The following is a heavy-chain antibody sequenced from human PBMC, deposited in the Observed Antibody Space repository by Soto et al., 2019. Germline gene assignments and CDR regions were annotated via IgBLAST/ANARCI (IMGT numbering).Heavy chain of an antibody. Sequence: SETLSLTCAVYGGSFSGYYWSWIRQPPGKGLEWIGEINHSGSTNYNPSLKSRVTISVDTSKNQFSLKLSSVTAADTAVYYCARSSGYSYVASDYWGQGPLVTVSS. D-gene: IGHD3-22*01. CDR3: ARSSGYSYVASDY. CDR2: INHSGST. V-gene: IGHV4-34*01. J-gene: IGHJ4*02. CDR1: GGSFSGYY.